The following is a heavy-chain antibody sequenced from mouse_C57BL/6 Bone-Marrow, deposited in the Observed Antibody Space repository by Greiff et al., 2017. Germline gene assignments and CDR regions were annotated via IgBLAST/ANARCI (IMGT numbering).Heavy chain of an antibody. CDR1: GYTFTSYW. J-gene: IGHJ4*01. CDR3: ARFPYDGYYLYYAMDY. Sequence: QVQLQQPGAELVRPGTSVKLSCKASGYTFTSYWMHWVKQRPGQGLEWIGVIDPSDSYTNYNQKFKGKATLTVDTSSSTAYMQLSSLTSEDSAVYYCARFPYDGYYLYYAMDYWGQGTSVTVSS. CDR2: IDPSDSYT. V-gene: IGHV1-59*01. D-gene: IGHD2-3*01.